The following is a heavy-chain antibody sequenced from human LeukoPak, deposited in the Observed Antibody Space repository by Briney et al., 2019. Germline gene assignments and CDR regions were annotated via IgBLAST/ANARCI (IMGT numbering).Heavy chain of an antibody. CDR2: IRSDGSNK. J-gene: IGHJ4*02. Sequence: GGSLRLSCAASGFTFSNYGIHWVRQAPGKGLEWVAFIRSDGSNKYYADSVKGRFTISRDNSKNTLYLQMNSLRTEDTAVHYYARSSTADYWGQGTLVTVSA. CDR1: GFTFSNYG. V-gene: IGHV3-30*02. CDR3: ARSSTADY. D-gene: IGHD2-2*01.